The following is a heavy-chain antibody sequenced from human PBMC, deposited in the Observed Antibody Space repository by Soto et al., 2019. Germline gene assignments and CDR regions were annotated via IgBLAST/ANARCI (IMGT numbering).Heavy chain of an antibody. Sequence: ASVKVSCKASGYTFTGYYMHWVRQAPGQGLEWMGWINPNSGGTNYAQKFQGWVTMTRDTSISTAYMELSRLRSDDTAVYYCARGASHLGEFLRDYMDFWGQGTTVPVSS. CDR3: ARGASHLGEFLRDYMDF. CDR1: GYTFTGYY. CDR2: INPNSGGT. D-gene: IGHD3-16*01. V-gene: IGHV1-2*04. J-gene: IGHJ6*03.